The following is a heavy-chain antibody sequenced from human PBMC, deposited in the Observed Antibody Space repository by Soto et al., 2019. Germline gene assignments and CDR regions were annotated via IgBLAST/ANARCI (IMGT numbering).Heavy chain of an antibody. D-gene: IGHD1-26*01. CDR3: AKDRYSGTYPTDFDY. CDR2: ISDDGGNE. J-gene: IGHJ4*02. Sequence: QVQLVQSGGGVVQPGRSLRLSCAGSGFTFSSYGIHWVRQAPGKGLERVALISDDGGNEKYTESVKDRFTISRDDSHKVAYLQMSSLRTEETAMYYCAKDRYSGTYPTDFDYWGQGSLVTVSS. CDR1: GFTFSSYG. V-gene: IGHV3-30*18.